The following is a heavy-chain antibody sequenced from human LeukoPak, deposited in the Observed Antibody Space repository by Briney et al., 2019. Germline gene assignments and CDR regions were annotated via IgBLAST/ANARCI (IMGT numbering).Heavy chain of an antibody. V-gene: IGHV3-30*04. CDR1: GFTFSSYA. CDR3: ARARDDYYGSGNLWFYFDY. Sequence: GRSLRLSCAASGFTFSSYAMHWVRQAPGKGLEWVAVISYDGSNKYYADSVKGRFTISRDNSKNTLYLQMNSLRAEDTAVYYCARARDDYYGSGNLWFYFDYWGQGTLVTVSS. CDR2: ISYDGSNK. D-gene: IGHD3-10*01. J-gene: IGHJ4*02.